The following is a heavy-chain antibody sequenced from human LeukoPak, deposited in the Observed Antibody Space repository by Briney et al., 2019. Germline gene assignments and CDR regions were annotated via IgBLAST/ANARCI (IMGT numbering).Heavy chain of an antibody. CDR3: ARDGIAVAGAPYYYYGMDV. CDR1: GFTFSAYA. CDR2: IYSGGST. Sequence: PGGSLRLSCEASGFTFSAYAMTWVRQAPGKGLEWVSVIYSGGSTYYADSVKGRFTISRDNSKNTLYLQMNSLRAEDTAVYYCARDGIAVAGAPYYYYGMDVWGQGTTVTVSS. J-gene: IGHJ6*02. V-gene: IGHV3-66*01. D-gene: IGHD6-19*01.